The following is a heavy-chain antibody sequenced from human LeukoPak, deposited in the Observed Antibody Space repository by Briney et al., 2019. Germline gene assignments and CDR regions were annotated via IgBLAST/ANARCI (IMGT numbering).Heavy chain of an antibody. CDR1: GFTFITSA. D-gene: IGHD3-3*01. CDR2: ISYDRSNK. J-gene: IGHJ4*02. V-gene: IGHV3-30-3*01. CDR3: ARDRRDYDFWSGSIDY. Sequence: SLRLSCVDSGFTFITSAMCWVRAALGKGLGWVSVISYDRSNKYHAYSVKGRFTISGDNSKNTLYLQMNSLRAEDTAVYCCARDRRDYDFWSGSIDYWGQRTLVTVSS.